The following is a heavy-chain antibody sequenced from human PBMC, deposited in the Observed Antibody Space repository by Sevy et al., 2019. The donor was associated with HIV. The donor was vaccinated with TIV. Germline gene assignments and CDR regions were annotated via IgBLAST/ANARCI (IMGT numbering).Heavy chain of an antibody. CDR2: ISGSGRNT. J-gene: IGHJ4*02. Sequence: GGSLRLSCAASGFTFSNYAVSWVRQAPGKGLEWLSTISGSGRNTYYPDSVRGRFTISRDNSMNTLYAQMNSLRAEDTAVYYCAKNLFYDSSGHSGLDYWGQGTLVTVSS. V-gene: IGHV3-23*01. CDR3: AKNLFYDSSGHSGLDY. CDR1: GFTFSNYA. D-gene: IGHD3-22*01.